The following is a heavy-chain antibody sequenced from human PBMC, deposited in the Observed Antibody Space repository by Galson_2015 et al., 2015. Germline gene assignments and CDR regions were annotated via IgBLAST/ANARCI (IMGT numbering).Heavy chain of an antibody. J-gene: IGHJ6*03. CDR3: ARGWVVRGETYYMDV. V-gene: IGHV1-8*02. D-gene: IGHD3-10*01. Sequence: QSGAEVKKPGASVKVSCKASGYTFTSYGISWVRQAPGQGLEWMGWMNPNSGNTGYAQKFQGRVTMTRNTSISTAYMELSSLRSEDTAVYYCARGWVVRGETYYMDVWGKGTTVTVSS. CDR2: MNPNSGNT. CDR1: GYTFTSYG.